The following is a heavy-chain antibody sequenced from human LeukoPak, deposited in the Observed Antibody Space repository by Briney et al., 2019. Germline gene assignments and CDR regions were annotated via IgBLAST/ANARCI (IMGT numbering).Heavy chain of an antibody. Sequence: QAGGSLRLSCEASGLSFGSYWMHWVRQAPGKGLVWVSRINSDGSSTSYADSVKGRFTISRDNAKNTLYLEMNSLRAEDTAVYHCARGGTSGSLIYWGQGTLVTVSS. CDR2: INSDGSST. J-gene: IGHJ4*02. D-gene: IGHD1-26*01. V-gene: IGHV3-74*01. CDR3: ARGGTSGSLIY. CDR1: GLSFGSYW.